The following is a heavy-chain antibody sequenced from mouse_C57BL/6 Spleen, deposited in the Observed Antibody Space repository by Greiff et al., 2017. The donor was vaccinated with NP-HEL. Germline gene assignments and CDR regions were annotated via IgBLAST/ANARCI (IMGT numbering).Heavy chain of an antibody. V-gene: IGHV5-4*01. CDR2: ISDGGSYT. Sequence: EVQWVESGGGLVKPGGSLKLSCAASGFTFSSYAMSWVRQTPEKRLAWVATISDGGSYTYYPDNVKGRFTISRDNAKNNLYLQMSHLKSEDTAMYYCAREKGPITTVVANWYFDVWGTGTTVTVSS. CDR1: GFTFSSYA. J-gene: IGHJ1*03. D-gene: IGHD1-1*01. CDR3: AREKGPITTVVANWYFDV.